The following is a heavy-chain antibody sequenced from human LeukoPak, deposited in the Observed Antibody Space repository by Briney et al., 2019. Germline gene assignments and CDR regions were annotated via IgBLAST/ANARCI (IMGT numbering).Heavy chain of an antibody. Sequence: GGSLRLSCTASGFTFSSYGMVWVRQAPGKGLEYVSGISSNGGTTYYGNSVKGRFTISRDNSKDTLHLHMGSLRTEDMAVYYSARAIRWASDYWGQGTLLTVAS. CDR1: GFTFSSYG. CDR3: ARAIRWASDY. J-gene: IGHJ4*02. D-gene: IGHD4-23*01. CDR2: ISSNGGTT. V-gene: IGHV3-64*01.